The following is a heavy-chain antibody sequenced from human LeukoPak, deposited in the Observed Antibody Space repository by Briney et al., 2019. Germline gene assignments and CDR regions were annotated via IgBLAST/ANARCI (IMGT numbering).Heavy chain of an antibody. CDR2: IYHSGST. J-gene: IGHJ4*02. CDR1: GYSISSGYY. V-gene: IGHV4-38-2*02. CDR3: ARTYVSSGHFDY. Sequence: SETLSLTCTVSGYSISSGYYWGWIRQPPGKGLEWIGTIYHSGSTYYNPSLKSRVTISVDTSKNQFSLKLSSVTAADTAVYYCARTYVSSGHFDYWGQGTLVTVSS. D-gene: IGHD3-22*01.